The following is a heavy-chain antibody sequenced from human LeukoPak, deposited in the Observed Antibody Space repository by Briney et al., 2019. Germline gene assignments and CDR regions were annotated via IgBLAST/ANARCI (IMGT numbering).Heavy chain of an antibody. CDR3: AREGLFMSVDV. CDR2: IKEDGSEK. CDR1: GFTLSTHW. J-gene: IGHJ3*01. V-gene: IGHV3-7*04. D-gene: IGHD3-22*01. Sequence: GGTLRLFYADSGFTLSTHWMVCVRQARGKGLEWVANIKEDGSEKYYGDSVRGRFSISRDNAKSTLFLQMNSLRGEDTAVYYRAREGLFMSVDVWGQGTKVTVSS.